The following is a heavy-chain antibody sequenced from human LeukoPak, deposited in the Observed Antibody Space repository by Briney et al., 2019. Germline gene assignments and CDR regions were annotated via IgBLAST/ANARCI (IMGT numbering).Heavy chain of an antibody. Sequence: SQTLSLTCTVSGGSISSGGYYWSWIRQHPGKGLEWIGYIYYSGSTYYNPSLMSRVTISLDTSKSQFSLKLSSVTAADTAVYYCARPQSSRIAFDYWGQGTLVTVSS. D-gene: IGHD6-13*01. CDR2: IYYSGST. J-gene: IGHJ4*02. CDR1: GGSISSGGYY. V-gene: IGHV4-31*03. CDR3: ARPQSSRIAFDY.